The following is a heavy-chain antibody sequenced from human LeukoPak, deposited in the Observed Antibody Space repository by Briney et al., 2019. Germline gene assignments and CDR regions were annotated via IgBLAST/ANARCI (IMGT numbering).Heavy chain of an antibody. D-gene: IGHD3-22*01. CDR3: ASWYYYDSSGYSKDY. CDR2: INPSGGST. V-gene: IGHV1-46*01. J-gene: IGHJ4*02. Sequence: ASVKVSCKASGYTFTSYYMHWVRQAPGQGLEWMGIINPSGGSTSYAQKFQGRVTMTRDASTSTVYMELSSLRSEDTAVYYCASWYYYDSSGYSKDYWGQGTLVIVSS. CDR1: GYTFTSYY.